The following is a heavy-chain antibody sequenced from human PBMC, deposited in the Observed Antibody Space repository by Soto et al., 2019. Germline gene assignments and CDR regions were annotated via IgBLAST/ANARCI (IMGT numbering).Heavy chain of an antibody. J-gene: IGHJ4*02. V-gene: IGHV1-18*01. CDR1: GYTFTSYG. CDR3: ARDLAVGLVDY. D-gene: IGHD6-19*01. CDR2: ISAYSGNT. Sequence: VQLVQSGAEVKKPGASVKVSCKASGYTFTSYGVSWVRQAHGQGLEWMGWISAYSGNTKYAQKLQGRVTMTTDTSTSTAYMEVRSLRSDDTAVYYCARDLAVGLVDYWGQGTLVTVSS.